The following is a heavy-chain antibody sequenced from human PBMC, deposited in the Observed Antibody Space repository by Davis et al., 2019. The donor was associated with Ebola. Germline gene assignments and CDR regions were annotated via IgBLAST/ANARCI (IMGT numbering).Heavy chain of an antibody. D-gene: IGHD3-10*01. V-gene: IGHV1-8*01. J-gene: IGHJ6*02. CDR2: MNPNSGNT. CDR1: GYTFTSYD. Sequence: ASVKVSCKASGYTFTSYDINWVRQATGQGLEWMGWMNPNSGNTGYAQKFQGRVTMTRNTSISTAYMELSSLRSEDTAVYYCARVRYYYGSGTRGYYYGMDVWGQGTTVTVSS. CDR3: ARVRYYYGSGTRGYYYGMDV.